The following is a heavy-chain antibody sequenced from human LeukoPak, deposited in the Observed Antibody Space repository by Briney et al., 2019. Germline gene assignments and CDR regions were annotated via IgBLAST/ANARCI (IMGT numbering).Heavy chain of an antibody. V-gene: IGHV6-1*01. CDR3: ARGPQLVDYYYIDV. Sequence: SQTLSLTCAISEYSVSSNSAAWNWIRQSPSRGLELLGKTYYRSKWYSDYAVSVKSRITINPDTSKNQFSLQLNSVTPEDTAVYYCARGPQLVDYYYIDVWGKGTTVTVSS. J-gene: IGHJ6*03. CDR1: EYSVSSNSAA. CDR2: TYYRSKWYS. D-gene: IGHD6-13*01.